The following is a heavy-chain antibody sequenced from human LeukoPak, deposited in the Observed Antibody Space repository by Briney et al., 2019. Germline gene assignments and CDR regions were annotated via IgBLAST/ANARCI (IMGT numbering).Heavy chain of an antibody. CDR2: INHSGST. J-gene: IGHJ4*02. CDR1: GGSFSGYY. CDR3: ARGLGRSGKEKNDY. Sequence: KPSETLSLTCAVYGGSFSGYYWSWIRQPPGKGLEWIGEINHSGSTNYNPSLKSRVTISVDTSKNQFSLKLSSVTAADTAVYYCARGLGRSGKEKNDYWGQGTLVTVSS. D-gene: IGHD3-10*01. V-gene: IGHV4-34*01.